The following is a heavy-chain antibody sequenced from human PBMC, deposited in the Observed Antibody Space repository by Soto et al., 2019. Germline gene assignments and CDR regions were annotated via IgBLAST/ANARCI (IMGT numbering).Heavy chain of an antibody. D-gene: IGHD6-6*01. J-gene: IGHJ6*02. V-gene: IGHV4-31*03. CDR1: GGSISRGGYF. Sequence: PSETLTLTCTAFGGSISRGGYFWSWIRQHPGKGLEWIGYIYYSGSTYHNPSLKSRVTISIDTSENQFSLKLSSVTAADTAVYYCARDVYSSSSAPYYYGMDVWGQGTTVTVSS. CDR2: IYYSGST. CDR3: ARDVYSSSSAPYYYGMDV.